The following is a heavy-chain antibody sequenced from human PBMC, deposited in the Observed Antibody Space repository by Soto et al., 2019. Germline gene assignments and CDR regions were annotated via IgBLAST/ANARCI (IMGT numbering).Heavy chain of an antibody. Sequence: GGSLRLSCAASGLTFSTYSMNWVRQAPGKGLEWVSSISSSSGNTCYADSVKGRFTISRDNSKNTLYLQMNSLRAEDTAVYYCAKLPLGQPVLPYYYYYMDVWGKGTTVTVSS. D-gene: IGHD6-6*01. J-gene: IGHJ6*03. CDR2: ISSSSGNT. V-gene: IGHV3-23*01. CDR3: AKLPLGQPVLPYYYYYMDV. CDR1: GLTFSTYS.